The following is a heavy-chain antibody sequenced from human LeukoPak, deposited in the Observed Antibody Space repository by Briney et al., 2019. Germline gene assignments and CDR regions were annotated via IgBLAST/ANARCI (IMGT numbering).Heavy chain of an antibody. CDR1: GFTFSSYG. V-gene: IGHV3-30*18. Sequence: GGSLRLSCAASGFTFSSYGMPWVRQAPGKGLEWVAVISYDGSNKYYADSVKGRFTISRDNSKNTLYLQMNSLRAEDTAVYYCAKDRGYYDHWGQGTLVTVSS. CDR3: AKDRGYYDH. CDR2: ISYDGSNK. J-gene: IGHJ4*02.